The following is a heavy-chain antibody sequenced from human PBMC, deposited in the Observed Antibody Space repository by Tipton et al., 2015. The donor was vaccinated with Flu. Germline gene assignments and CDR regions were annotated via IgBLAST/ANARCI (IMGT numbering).Heavy chain of an antibody. J-gene: IGHJ4*02. D-gene: IGHD4-23*01. CDR2: IGGTSGNT. Sequence: GSLRLSCVASGFTFSSYAMSWVRQAPGKGLEWVSTIGGTSGNTYYADSVKGQFTISRDNSKDTLYLQMNSLRAEDTAVYYCARRQVGSGNYHHFDYWGQGTLVTVSS. CDR3: ARRQVGSGNYHHFDY. V-gene: IGHV3-23*01. CDR1: GFTFSSYA.